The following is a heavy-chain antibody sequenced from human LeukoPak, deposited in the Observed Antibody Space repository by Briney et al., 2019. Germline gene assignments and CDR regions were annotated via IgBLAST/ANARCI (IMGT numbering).Heavy chain of an antibody. V-gene: IGHV4-31*03. J-gene: IGHJ5*01. CDR3: ARGVDSSSWYDC. CDR2: IYYSGST. CDR1: GGSISSGGYY. D-gene: IGHD6-13*01. Sequence: SQTLSLTCTVYGGSISSGGYYWSWIRQHPGKGLEWIGYIYYSGSTYYNPSLKSRVTISVDTSKNQFSLKLSSVTAADTAVYYCARGVDSSSWYDCWGQGTLATVSS.